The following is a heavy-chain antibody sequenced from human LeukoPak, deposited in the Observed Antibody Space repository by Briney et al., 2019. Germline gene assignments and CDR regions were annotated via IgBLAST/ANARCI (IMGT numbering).Heavy chain of an antibody. D-gene: IGHD4/OR15-4a*01. J-gene: IGHJ6*02. CDR1: GGTFSSYA. CDR3: AREGAYYYGMDV. Sequence: SVKVSCKASGGTFSSYAISWVRQAPGQGLEWMGGIIPIFGTANYAQKFQGRVTITADESTSTAYMELSSLRSEDTAVYYCAREGAYYYGMDVWGQGTTVTVSS. CDR2: IIPIFGTA. V-gene: IGHV1-69*13.